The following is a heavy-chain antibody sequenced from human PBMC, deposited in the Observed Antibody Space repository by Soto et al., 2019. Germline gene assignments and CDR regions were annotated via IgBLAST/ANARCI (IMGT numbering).Heavy chain of an antibody. J-gene: IGHJ5*02. Sequence: SETLSLTCTVSGGSISSYYWSWIRQPPGKGLEWIGHIYFTGTTNYNPSLRSRVTISVDTSKNQFSLKLSSVTAADTAVYYCARNPPYSSGWYWFDPWGQGTLVTVS. V-gene: IGHV4-59*01. CDR3: ARNPPYSSGWYWFDP. D-gene: IGHD6-19*01. CDR2: IYFTGTT. CDR1: GGSISSYY.